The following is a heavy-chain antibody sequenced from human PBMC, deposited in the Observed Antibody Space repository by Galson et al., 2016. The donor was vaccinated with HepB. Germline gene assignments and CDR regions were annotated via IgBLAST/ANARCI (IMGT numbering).Heavy chain of an antibody. CDR2: IYPGNSHT. CDR3: AAQGGTSFDY. Sequence: QSGAEVKKPGESLKISCKASGYSFTVFWIGWVRQMPGKGLELMGIIYPGNSHTIYSPTFQGQVTISADKSITTAYLQWNTLRASDTAMYYCAAQGGTSFDYRGQGTLVTVSS. V-gene: IGHV5-51*01. J-gene: IGHJ4*02. D-gene: IGHD2-2*01. CDR1: GYSFTVFW.